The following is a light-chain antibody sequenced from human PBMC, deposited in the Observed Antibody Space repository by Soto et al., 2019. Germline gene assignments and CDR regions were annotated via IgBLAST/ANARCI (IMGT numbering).Light chain of an antibody. J-gene: IGKJ3*01. V-gene: IGKV1-27*01. CDR1: QAISNS. Sequence: DIQMTQSPSSLSASVGDRVTITCRASQAISNSLAWYQQKPGKVPKVLIYAASTLQSGVPSRFSGSGSGTDFTLTITSLQPEDVAPYFCQKYHSAPFTFGPGTKLDIK. CDR3: QKYHSAPFT. CDR2: AAS.